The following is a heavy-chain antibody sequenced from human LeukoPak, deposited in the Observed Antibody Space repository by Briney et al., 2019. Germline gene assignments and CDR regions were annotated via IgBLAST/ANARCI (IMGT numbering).Heavy chain of an antibody. CDR2: INPNSGGT. J-gene: IGHJ4*02. CDR3: ASFGDGYNTAINLDY. CDR1: GYTFTGYY. D-gene: IGHD5-24*01. V-gene: IGHV1-2*02. Sequence: GASVEVSCKASGYTFTGYYMHWVRQAPGQGLEWMGWINPNSGGTNYAQKFQGRVTMTRDTSISTAYMELSRLRSDDTAVYYCASFGDGYNTAINLDYWGQGTLVTVSS.